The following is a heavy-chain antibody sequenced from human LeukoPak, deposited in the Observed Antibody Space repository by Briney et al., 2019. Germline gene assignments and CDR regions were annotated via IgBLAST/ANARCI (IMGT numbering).Heavy chain of an antibody. CDR3: ARGGWWLRNWFDP. CDR1: GGSISSYY. Sequence: SETLSLTCTVSGGSISSYYWSWIRQPPGKGLEWIGYIYYSGSTNYNPSLKSRVTISVDTSKNQFSLKLSSVTAADTAVYYCARGGWWLRNWFDPWGQGTLVTVSS. D-gene: IGHD5-12*01. J-gene: IGHJ5*02. V-gene: IGHV4-59*12. CDR2: IYYSGST.